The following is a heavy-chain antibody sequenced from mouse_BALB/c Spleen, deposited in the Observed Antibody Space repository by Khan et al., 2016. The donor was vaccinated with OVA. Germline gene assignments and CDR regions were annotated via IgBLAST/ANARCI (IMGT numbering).Heavy chain of an antibody. V-gene: IGHV1-39*01. CDR3: AIVHRYYYPMDF. J-gene: IGHJ4*01. CDR2: IDPYYGTT. D-gene: IGHD6-2*01. CDR1: GYSFTGYN. Sequence: VQLKESGPELEKPGTSVTISCKASGYSFTGYNMNWVKQSNGKNLEWIGNIDPYYGTTSYNQKFKGKATLTVDTSSSTAYMQLKSLTSDDSAVYYCAIVHRYYYPMDFWGQGTSVTVSS.